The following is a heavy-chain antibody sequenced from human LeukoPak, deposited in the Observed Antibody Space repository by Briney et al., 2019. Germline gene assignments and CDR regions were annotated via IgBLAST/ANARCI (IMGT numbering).Heavy chain of an antibody. CDR1: GFTFGSNA. V-gene: IGHV3-23*01. D-gene: IGHD2/OR15-2a*01. J-gene: IGHJ5*02. Sequence: PGGSLRLSCAASGFTFGSNAMSWVRQAPGKGLEWVSSITGGGGGTYYAASVKGRFIVSRDNSKNTLYLQMNSLRAEDTAVYYCAKGINWFDPWGQGTLVTVSS. CDR3: AKGINWFDP. CDR2: ITGGGGGT.